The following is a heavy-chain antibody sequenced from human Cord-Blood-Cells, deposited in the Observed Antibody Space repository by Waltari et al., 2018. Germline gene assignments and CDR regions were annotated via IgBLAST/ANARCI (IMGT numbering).Heavy chain of an antibody. Sequence: QLQLQESGTGLVKPSETLSLTCTVSGGSISSSSYYWGWIRQPPGKGLEWIGSFYYSGSTYYNPALKSRVTISVDTSKNQFSLKLSSVTAADTAVYYCARLSLWPTNHDYWGQGTLVTVSS. J-gene: IGHJ4*02. D-gene: IGHD2-21*01. V-gene: IGHV4-39*01. CDR3: ARLSLWPTNHDY. CDR2: FYYSGST. CDR1: GGSISSSSYY.